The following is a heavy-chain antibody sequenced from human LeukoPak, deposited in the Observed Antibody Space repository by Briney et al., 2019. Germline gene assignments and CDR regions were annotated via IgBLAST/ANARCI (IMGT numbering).Heavy chain of an antibody. D-gene: IGHD3-22*01. CDR1: GGSISSYY. Sequence: SETLSLTCTVSGGSISSYYWSWIRQPAGKGLEWIGRIYTSGSTNYNPSLKSRATMSVDTSKNQFSLKLSSVTAADTAVYYCARSATYYYDSSGYYTVDHFDYWGQGTLVTVSS. CDR2: IYTSGST. V-gene: IGHV4-4*07. J-gene: IGHJ4*02. CDR3: ARSATYYYDSSGYYTVDHFDY.